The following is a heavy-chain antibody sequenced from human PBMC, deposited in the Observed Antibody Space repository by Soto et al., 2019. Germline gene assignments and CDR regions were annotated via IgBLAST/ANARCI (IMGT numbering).Heavy chain of an antibody. Sequence: ETLSLTCTVSGGSVSSGRYYWSWIRQTPGKGLQWIANIFFTGTTNYNPSLQSRVTLSVDSAKNQFSLNLTSVTAADTATYFCESSINMVRGVRLAQHSGQGTLVTVYS. V-gene: IGHV4-61*01. CDR3: ESSINMVRGVRLAQH. CDR2: IFFTGTT. D-gene: IGHD3-10*01. J-gene: IGHJ1*01. CDR1: GGSVSSGRYY.